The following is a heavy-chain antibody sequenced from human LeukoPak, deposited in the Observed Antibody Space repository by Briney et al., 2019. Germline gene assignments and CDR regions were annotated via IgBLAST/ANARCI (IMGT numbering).Heavy chain of an antibody. CDR2: IIPIFGTA. CDR1: GGTFSSYA. CDR3: ARASGYSYGPRDY. Sequence: ASVKVSCKASGGTFSSYAISWVRQAPGQGLEWMGGIIPIFGTANYAQKFQGRVTITADESTSTAYMELRSLRSDDTAVYFCARASGYSYGPRDYWGQGTLVTVSS. D-gene: IGHD5-18*01. V-gene: IGHV1-69*01. J-gene: IGHJ4*02.